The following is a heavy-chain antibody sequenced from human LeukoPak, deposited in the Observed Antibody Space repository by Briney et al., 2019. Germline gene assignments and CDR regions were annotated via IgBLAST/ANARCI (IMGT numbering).Heavy chain of an antibody. CDR2: ISGNSNDI. D-gene: IGHD3/OR15-3a*01. CDR3: ARDRGLGATLLQFLGY. J-gene: IGHJ4*02. Sequence: GGSLRLSCAASGFTFDSYTMNWVRQAPGKGLEWVSSISGNSNDIYIAGSLKGRFTISRDNAKNSLYLQMSSLRAEDTAVYYCARDRGLGATLLQFLGYWGQGTLVTVSS. CDR1: GFTFDSYT. V-gene: IGHV3-21*06.